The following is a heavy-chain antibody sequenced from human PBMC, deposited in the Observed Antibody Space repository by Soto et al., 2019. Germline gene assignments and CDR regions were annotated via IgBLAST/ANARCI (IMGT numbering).Heavy chain of an antibody. V-gene: IGHV4-30-2*01. CDR1: GGSISSGGYS. CDR2: IYHSGST. D-gene: IGHD1-26*01. CDR3: ARGQGARYGMDV. Sequence: QLQLQESGSGLVKPSQTLSLTFAVSGGSISSGGYSWSWIRQPPGKGLEWIGYIYHSGSTYYNPSLRSRVTISVDRAKNQFSLKLSSVTAADTAVYYCARGQGARYGMDVWGQGATVTVS. J-gene: IGHJ6*02.